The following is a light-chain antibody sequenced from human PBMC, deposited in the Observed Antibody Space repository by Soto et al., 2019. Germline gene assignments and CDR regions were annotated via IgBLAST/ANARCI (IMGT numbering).Light chain of an antibody. CDR1: SSDVGSYNL. Sequence: QSVLTQPASVSGSPGQSITISCTGTSSDVGSYNLVSWYQQHPGKAPKLMIYEGSKWPSGVSNRFSGSKSGNTASLTISGLQAEDEADYYCCSYAGSSFYVFGTVTKVTVL. CDR2: EGS. CDR3: CSYAGSSFYV. V-gene: IGLV2-23*01. J-gene: IGLJ1*01.